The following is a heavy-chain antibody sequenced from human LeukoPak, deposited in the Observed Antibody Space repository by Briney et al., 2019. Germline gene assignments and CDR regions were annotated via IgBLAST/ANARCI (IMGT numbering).Heavy chain of an antibody. V-gene: IGHV4-59*01. D-gene: IGHD1-26*01. CDR1: GGSISSYY. J-gene: IGHJ4*02. Sequence: KPSETLSLTCTGSGGSISSYYWSWIRQPPGKGLEWIAFISDSGGTNYHPSLKSRVTTSVDTSKNQLSLRLSSVTAADTAVYYCARDGTSGRALDYWGQGTLVTVSS. CDR3: ARDGTSGRALDY. CDR2: ISDSGGT.